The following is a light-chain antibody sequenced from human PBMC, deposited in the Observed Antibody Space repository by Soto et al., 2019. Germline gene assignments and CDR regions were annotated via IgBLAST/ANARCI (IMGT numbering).Light chain of an antibody. Sequence: QSAPTQPPSASGSPGQSVTFSWTGTSSDVGGDNYVSWYQQYPGKAPKLMIYEVYKRHSGVPDRFSGSKSGNTASLTVSGLQPEDEADYYCSAYAGSSTWVFGGGTKLTVL. CDR1: SSDVGGDNY. V-gene: IGLV2-8*01. CDR3: SAYAGSSTWV. CDR2: EVY. J-gene: IGLJ2*01.